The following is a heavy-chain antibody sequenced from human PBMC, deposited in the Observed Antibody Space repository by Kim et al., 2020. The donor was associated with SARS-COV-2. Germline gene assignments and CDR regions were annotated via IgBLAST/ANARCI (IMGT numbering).Heavy chain of an antibody. CDR3: SSSSQRITMIVVVTYFDY. D-gene: IGHD3-22*01. CDR2: FIPIFVSA. V-gene: IGHV1-69*13. CDR1: GGTFSSYA. J-gene: IGHJ4*02. Sequence: SVKVSCKASGGTFSSYAISWVRQAPGQWLVWMVGFIPIFVSATYAQKFQGRVTITSAESTSPAYMELSSLLSEDTAVYYCSSSSQRITMIVVVTYFDYWGQGTLVTVSS.